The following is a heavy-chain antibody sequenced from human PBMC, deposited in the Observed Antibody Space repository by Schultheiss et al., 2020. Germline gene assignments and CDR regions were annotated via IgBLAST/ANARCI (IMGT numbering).Heavy chain of an antibody. CDR1: GFSLSTSGVG. V-gene: IGHV2-5*02. CDR3: AHVPLHDYGDSFYYYGMDV. J-gene: IGHJ6*02. CDR2: IDWDDDK. Sequence: SGPTLVKPTQTLTLTCTFSGFSLSTSGVGVGWIRQPPGKALEWLARIDWDDDKRYSPSLKSRLTITKDTSKNQVVLTMTNMDPVDTATYYCAHVPLHDYGDSFYYYGMDVWGQGTTVTVSS. D-gene: IGHD4-17*01.